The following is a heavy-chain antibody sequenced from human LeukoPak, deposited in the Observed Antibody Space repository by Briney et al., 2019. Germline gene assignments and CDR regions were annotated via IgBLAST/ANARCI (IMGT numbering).Heavy chain of an antibody. V-gene: IGHV4-39*07. J-gene: IGHJ6*03. CDR3: ARATRRDIVVVPAATYYMDV. CDR2: IYHTGST. Sequence: SETLSLTCTVYGGSISGSAYYWGWIRQPPGLGLEWIGTIYHTGSTYYNPSLESRVIISVDTSKNQFSLRLTSVTAADTAVYYCARATRRDIVVVPAATYYMDVWGKGTTVTVSS. CDR1: GGSISGSAYY. D-gene: IGHD2-2*01.